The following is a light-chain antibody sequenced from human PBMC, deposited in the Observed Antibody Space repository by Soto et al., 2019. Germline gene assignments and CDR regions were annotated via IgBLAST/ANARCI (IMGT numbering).Light chain of an antibody. Sequence: NFMLTQPHSVSESPGKTVTISCSRSGGRIAGHYVQWYQQRPGSAPTTVINADNQRPSGVPDRFSGSIDSSSNSASLTISGLKTEDEADYDCQYYDRSNHVAFGGGSKLTVL. V-gene: IGLV6-57*03. CDR1: GGRIAGHY. CDR3: QYYDRSNHVA. J-gene: IGLJ2*01. CDR2: ADN.